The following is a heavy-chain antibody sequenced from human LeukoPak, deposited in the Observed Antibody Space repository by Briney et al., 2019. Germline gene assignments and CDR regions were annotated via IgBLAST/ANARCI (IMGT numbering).Heavy chain of an antibody. CDR3: ARGPSSGIAAL. V-gene: IGHV4-38-2*02. J-gene: IGHJ4*02. CDR1: GYSISSGYY. Sequence: SSETLSLTCTVSGYSISSGYYWGWIRQPPGKGLGWIGSIYHSGSTYYNPSLKSRVTISVDTSKNQFSLKLSSVTAADTAVYYCARGPSSGIAALWGQGALVTVSS. CDR2: IYHSGST. D-gene: IGHD6-13*01.